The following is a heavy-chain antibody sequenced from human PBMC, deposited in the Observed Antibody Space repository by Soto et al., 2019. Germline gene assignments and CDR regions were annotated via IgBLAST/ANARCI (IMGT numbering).Heavy chain of an antibody. CDR3: TTALGYCSGGSCYPHT. J-gene: IGHJ5*02. CDR2: IKSKTDGGTT. V-gene: IGHV3-15*07. CDR1: GFTFSNAW. Sequence: GGSLRLSCAASGFTFSNAWMNWVRQAPGKGLEWVGRIKSKTDGGTTDYAAPVKGRFTISRDDSKNTLYLQMNSLKTEDTAVYYCTTALGYCSGGSCYPHTWGQGTLVTVSS. D-gene: IGHD2-15*01.